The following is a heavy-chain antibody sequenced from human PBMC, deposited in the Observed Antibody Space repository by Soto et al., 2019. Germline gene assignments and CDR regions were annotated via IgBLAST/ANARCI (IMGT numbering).Heavy chain of an antibody. V-gene: IGHV4-59*01. CDR3: ARYLAAAGPDTDWYFDL. D-gene: IGHD6-13*01. CDR2: IYYSGST. J-gene: IGHJ2*01. Sequence: SETLSLTCTVSGGSISSYYWSWIRQPPGKGLEWIGYIYYSGSTNYNPSLKSRVTISVDTSKNQFSLKLSSVTAADTAVYYCARYLAAAGPDTDWYFDLWGRGTLVTVSS. CDR1: GGSISSYY.